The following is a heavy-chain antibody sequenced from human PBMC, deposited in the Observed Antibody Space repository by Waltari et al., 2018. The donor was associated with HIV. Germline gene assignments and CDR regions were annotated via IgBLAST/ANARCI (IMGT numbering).Heavy chain of an antibody. CDR3: ATCGGDCPEGWFDP. D-gene: IGHD2-21*02. J-gene: IGHJ5*02. Sequence: QMQLVQSGAEVKKTGSSVKVSCKASGYTFTYRYLHWVRQAPGQALEWMGWITPFNGNTNYEQKCQDRVTITRDRSMSTAYRELSSLRSEDTAMYYCATCGGDCPEGWFDPWGQGTLVTVSS. CDR1: GYTFTYRY. V-gene: IGHV1-45*02. CDR2: ITPFNGNT.